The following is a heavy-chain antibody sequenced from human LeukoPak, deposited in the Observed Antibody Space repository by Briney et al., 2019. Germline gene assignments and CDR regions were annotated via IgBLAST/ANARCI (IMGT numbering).Heavy chain of an antibody. V-gene: IGHV4-38-2*02. Sequence: SETLSLTCTVSGYSISSGYYWGWIRQPPGKGLEWIGSIYYSGSTYYNSSLKSRVTISVDTSENQFSLKLSSVTAADTAVYYCARDGRVTSQEHWGQGTLVTVSS. CDR1: GYSISSGYY. J-gene: IGHJ4*02. CDR2: IYYSGST. CDR3: ARDGRVTSQEH. D-gene: IGHD3-10*01.